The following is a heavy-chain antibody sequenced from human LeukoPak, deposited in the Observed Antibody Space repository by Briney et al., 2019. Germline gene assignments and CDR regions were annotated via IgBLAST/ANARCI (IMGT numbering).Heavy chain of an antibody. D-gene: IGHD6-19*01. Sequence: SETLSLTCTVSGGSISSGSYYWSWIRQPAGKGLEWIGRIYTSGSTNYNPSLKSRVTISVDTSKNQFSLKLSSVTAADTAVYYCARDIAVAGTGLFDYWGQGTLVTVSS. J-gene: IGHJ4*02. CDR1: GGSISSGSYY. CDR3: ARDIAVAGTGLFDY. CDR2: IYTSGST. V-gene: IGHV4-61*02.